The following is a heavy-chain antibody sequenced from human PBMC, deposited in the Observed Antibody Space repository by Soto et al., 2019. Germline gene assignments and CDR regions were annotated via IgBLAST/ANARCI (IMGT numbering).Heavy chain of an antibody. CDR2: IYSDDDK. V-gene: IGHV2-5*02. CDR3: AHHKRGRGGDY. Sequence: QITLKESGPTLVKPTQTLTLTCTFSGFSLGTSEVSVGWIRQPPGKALEWLALIYSDDDKRYSPSLKSRLTITQDTSQNQVVLTMTNMDPVDTAPYYCAHHKRGRGGDYWGQGTLVTVSS. D-gene: IGHD3-16*01. CDR1: GFSLGTSEVS. J-gene: IGHJ4*02.